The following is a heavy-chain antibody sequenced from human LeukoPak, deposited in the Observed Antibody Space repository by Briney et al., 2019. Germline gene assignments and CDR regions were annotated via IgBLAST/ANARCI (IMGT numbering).Heavy chain of an antibody. CDR3: ATAWNFDY. CDR2: INPGDSDA. CDR1: GYSFTNYW. D-gene: IGHD1-1*01. Sequence: GESLKISCKGSGYSFTNYWMGWVRQMPGKGLEWMGIINPGDSDARYSPSFQGQVTISADKSISTAYLQWSSLKASDTAIYYCATAWNFDYWGQGTLVTVSS. V-gene: IGHV5-51*01. J-gene: IGHJ4*02.